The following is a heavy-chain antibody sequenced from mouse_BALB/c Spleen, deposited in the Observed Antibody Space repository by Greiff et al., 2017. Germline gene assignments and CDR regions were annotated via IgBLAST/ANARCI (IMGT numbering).Heavy chain of an antibody. CDR3: ARFFDGYGTY. J-gene: IGHJ3*01. Sequence: EVQLVESGGDLVKPGGSLKLSCAASGFTFSSYGMSWVRQTPDKRLEWVATISSGGSYTYSPDSVKGRFTISRDNAKNTLYLQMSSLKSEDTAMYYCARFFDGYGTYWGQGTLVTVSA. CDR1: GFTFSSYG. D-gene: IGHD2-3*01. CDR2: ISSGGSYT. V-gene: IGHV5-6*01.